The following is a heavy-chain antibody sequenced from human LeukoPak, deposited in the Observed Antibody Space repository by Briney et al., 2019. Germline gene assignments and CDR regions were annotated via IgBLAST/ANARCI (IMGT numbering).Heavy chain of an antibody. CDR3: AKGLVVRGYYYYGMDV. CDR2: ISYDGSNK. Sequence: GRSLRLSCAASGFTFSSYGRHWVRHAPGKGLEWVAVISYDGSNKYYADSGKGRFTISRDNSKNTLYLQMNSLRAEDTAVYYCAKGLVVRGYYYYGMDVWGKGTTVTVSS. D-gene: IGHD2-2*01. CDR1: GFTFSSYG. J-gene: IGHJ6*04. V-gene: IGHV3-30*18.